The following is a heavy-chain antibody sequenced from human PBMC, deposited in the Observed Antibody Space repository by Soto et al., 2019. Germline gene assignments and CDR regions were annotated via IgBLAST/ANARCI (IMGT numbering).Heavy chain of an antibody. D-gene: IGHD1-1*01. CDR3: ARGTTTSAFSVMDV. Sequence: QVQLVESGGGVVQPGRSLRLSCAASGFTFSYHALKWVRQAPGKGLEWVAVISYDGDNKYIAEAVKGRLTISRDNPKNTVPLQMNSLRTEDTAMYFCARGTTTSAFSVMDVWGQGTTVTVSS. V-gene: IGHV3-30-3*01. CDR1: GFTFSYHA. CDR2: ISYDGDNK. J-gene: IGHJ6*02.